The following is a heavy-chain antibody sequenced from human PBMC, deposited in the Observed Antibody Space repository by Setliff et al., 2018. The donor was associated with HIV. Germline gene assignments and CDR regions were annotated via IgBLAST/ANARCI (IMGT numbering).Heavy chain of an antibody. J-gene: IGHJ4*02. V-gene: IGHV4-59*08. CDR3: ARLSDTAMASFDS. CDR1: GGSISPYH. Sequence: PSETLSLTCSVSGGSISPYHWSWIRQPPGKGLEWIGYIYKSGSTNYSPSLKSRVTISPGTSKNQFSLKLTSVTAADTAVYYCARLSDTAMASFDSWGQGILVTVSS. D-gene: IGHD5-18*01. CDR2: IYKSGST.